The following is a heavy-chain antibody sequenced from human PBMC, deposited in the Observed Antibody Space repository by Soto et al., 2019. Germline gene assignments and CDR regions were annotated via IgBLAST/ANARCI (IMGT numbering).Heavy chain of an antibody. CDR2: ISGRDDTT. D-gene: IGHD5-12*01. CDR3: EGSWT. J-gene: IGHJ3*01. CDR1: GFSARGYG. V-gene: IGHV3-23*04. Sequence: VQLVESGGDLTQPGGSLRLSCAASGFSARGYGMSWVRQAPGKALEWVSGISGRDDTTYYTDSVRGRFTISKDTSKNTLHLQMNSLRVEDTAVYYCEGSWTWGQGTMVTVSS.